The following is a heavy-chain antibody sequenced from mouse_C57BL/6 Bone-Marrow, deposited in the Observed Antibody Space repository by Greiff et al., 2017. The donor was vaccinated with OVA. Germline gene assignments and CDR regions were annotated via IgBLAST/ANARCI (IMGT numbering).Heavy chain of an antibody. CDR2: IDPETGGT. V-gene: IGHV1-15*01. D-gene: IGHD2-5*01. J-gene: IGHJ3*01. CDR3: TRSSNYAY. CDR1: GYTFTDYE. Sequence: VQLVESGAELVRPGASVTLSCKASGYTFTDYEMHWVKQTPVHGLEWIGAIDPETGGTAYNQKFKGKAILTADKSSSTAYMELRSLTSEDSAVYYCTRSSNYAYWGQGTLVTVSA.